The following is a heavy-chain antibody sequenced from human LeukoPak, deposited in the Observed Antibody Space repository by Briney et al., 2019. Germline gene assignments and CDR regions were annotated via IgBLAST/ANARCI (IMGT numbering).Heavy chain of an antibody. V-gene: IGHV3-48*01. J-gene: IGHJ4*02. D-gene: IGHD3-9*01. Sequence: GGSLRLSCAASGFTFSSYAMSWVRQAPGKGLEWVSYISSSSSTIYYADSVKGRFTISRDNAKNSLYLQMNSLRAEDTAVYYCATHGYSELRYFDWSTNEWGQGTLVTVSS. CDR1: GFTFSSYA. CDR3: ATHGYSELRYFDWSTNE. CDR2: ISSSSSTI.